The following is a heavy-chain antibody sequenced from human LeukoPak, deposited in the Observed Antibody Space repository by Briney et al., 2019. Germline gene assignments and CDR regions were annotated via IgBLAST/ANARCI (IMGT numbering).Heavy chain of an antibody. CDR2: ITRDGSST. V-gene: IGHV3-74*01. Sequence: GGSLRLSCAASGFTFSSSWMRWVRQAPGKGLVWVSRITRDGSSTTYADSVKGRFTTSRDNAKNTLYLQMDSLRDDDTAVYYCARDPGYESWSPFWGGMDVWGNGTTVIVSS. J-gene: IGHJ6*04. CDR3: ARDPGYESWSPFWGGMDV. D-gene: IGHD3-16*01. CDR1: GFTFSSSW.